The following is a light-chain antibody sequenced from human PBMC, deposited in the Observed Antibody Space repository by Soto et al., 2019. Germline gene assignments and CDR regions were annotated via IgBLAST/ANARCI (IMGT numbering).Light chain of an antibody. Sequence: DIQMTQSPSSLSASVGDRVTITCRASQSVSRYLNWYQQKPGRAPKLLISTASSLQSGVPSRFSGSGSGTDFTLTISSLQPEDFATYDCQQGFSTPLTFGGGAKVEI. CDR3: QQGFSTPLT. J-gene: IGKJ4*01. CDR1: QSVSRY. V-gene: IGKV1-39*01. CDR2: TAS.